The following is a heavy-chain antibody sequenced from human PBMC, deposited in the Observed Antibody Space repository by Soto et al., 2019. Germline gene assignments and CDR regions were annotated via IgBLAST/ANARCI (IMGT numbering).Heavy chain of an antibody. CDR1: GGTFSSYA. Sequence: QVQLVQSGAEVKKPGSSVKVSCKASGGTFSSYAISWVRQAPGQGLEWMGGIIAIFGTANYAQKFQGRVTITADESTSTAYMELSSLRSEDTAVYYCARLGYCSGGSCYSGYYYGMDVWGQGTTVTVSS. V-gene: IGHV1-69*01. J-gene: IGHJ6*02. CDR3: ARLGYCSGGSCYSGYYYGMDV. CDR2: IIAIFGTA. D-gene: IGHD2-15*01.